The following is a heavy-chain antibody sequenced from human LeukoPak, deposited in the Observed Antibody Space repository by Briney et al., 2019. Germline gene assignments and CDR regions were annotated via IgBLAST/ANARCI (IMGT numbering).Heavy chain of an antibody. D-gene: IGHD3-10*01. CDR2: IYYTGNT. Sequence: SETLSLTCSVSGVSISSSNSYWGWIRQPPGKGLEWIGSIYYTGNTYYNASLKSRVTISIDTSKNQFSLKLSSVTAADTAVYYCARDSFGVNAFSIWGQGTVVTVSS. J-gene: IGHJ3*02. V-gene: IGHV4-39*07. CDR3: ARDSFGVNAFSI. CDR1: GVSISSSNSY.